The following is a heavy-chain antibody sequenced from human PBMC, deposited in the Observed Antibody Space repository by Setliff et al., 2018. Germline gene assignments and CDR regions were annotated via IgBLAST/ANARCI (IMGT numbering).Heavy chain of an antibody. CDR1: GFTFSRYW. CDR2: IKQDGSEK. Sequence: GGSLRLSCAASGFTFSRYWMSWVRQAPGKGLEWVANIKQDGSEKYYVDSVKGRFTISRDNAKNSLYLQMNSLRAEDTAVYYCARATIFGVAPYYYYYGMDVWGQGTTVTVSS. CDR3: ARATIFGVAPYYYYYGMDV. V-gene: IGHV3-7*01. J-gene: IGHJ6*02. D-gene: IGHD3-3*01.